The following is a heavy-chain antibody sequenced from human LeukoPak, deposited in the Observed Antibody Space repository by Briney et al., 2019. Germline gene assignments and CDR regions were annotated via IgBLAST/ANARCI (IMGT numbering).Heavy chain of an antibody. J-gene: IGHJ6*03. D-gene: IGHD1-26*01. V-gene: IGHV3-74*01. CDR3: ARDGGSSWYYYYMDV. CDR2: INTDGSST. Sequence: GGSLRLSCAASGFTFSSYWMHWVRQAPGKGLVWVSRINTDGSSTSYADSVKGRFTISRDNAENTLYLQMNSLRAEDTAVYYCARDGGSSWYYYYMDVWGKGTTVTVSS. CDR1: GFTFSSYW.